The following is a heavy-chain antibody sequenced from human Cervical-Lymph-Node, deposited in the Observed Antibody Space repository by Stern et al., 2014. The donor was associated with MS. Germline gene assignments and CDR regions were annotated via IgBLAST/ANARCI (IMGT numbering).Heavy chain of an antibody. CDR3: ARERGNTYGFGS. J-gene: IGHJ5*02. CDR2: IVPIFAKA. V-gene: IGHV1-69*01. D-gene: IGHD4-17*01. CDR1: GGTFSSNA. Sequence: VQLEESGADVKKPGSSVKVTCRASGGTFSSNAISWLRQAPGQGLEWMGGIVPIFAKANYAQKFQGRVTITADESTSTAYMEMSSLTSDDTAVYYCARERGNTYGFGSWGQGTLVTVSS.